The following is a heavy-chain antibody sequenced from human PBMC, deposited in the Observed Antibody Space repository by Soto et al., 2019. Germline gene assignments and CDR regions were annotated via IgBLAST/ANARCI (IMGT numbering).Heavy chain of an antibody. CDR2: ISSDGSNK. J-gene: IGHJ4*02. Sequence: PGGSLRLSCAASGFTFSNYAMHWVRQAPGKGLEWVAVISSDGSNKYYADSVKGRFTISRDNSKNTLFLQMGSLRAEDMAVYYCARGPGYYFDYWGQGTLVTVSS. CDR3: ARGPGYYFDY. V-gene: IGHV3-30*14. CDR1: GFTFSNYA.